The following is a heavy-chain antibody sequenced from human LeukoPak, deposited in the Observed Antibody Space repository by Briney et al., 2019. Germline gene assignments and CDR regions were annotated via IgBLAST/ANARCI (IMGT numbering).Heavy chain of an antibody. CDR2: IYTSGST. Sequence: SETLSLTCTVSGGSISSGSYYWSWLRQPAGMGLEWIGRIYTSGSTNYNPSLKSRVTISVDTSKNQFSLKLSSVTAADTAVYYCAREGRFGEGVDYWGQGTLVTVSS. V-gene: IGHV4-61*02. D-gene: IGHD3-10*01. J-gene: IGHJ4*02. CDR1: GGSISSGSYY. CDR3: AREGRFGEGVDY.